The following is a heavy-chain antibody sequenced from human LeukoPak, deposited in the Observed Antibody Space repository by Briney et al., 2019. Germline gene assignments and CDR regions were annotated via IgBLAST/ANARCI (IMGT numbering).Heavy chain of an antibody. Sequence: SETLSLTCTVSGGSMSTYYWSWIRQSPGKGLEWIGYIYYDGSTNCNPSLKSRVTISVDTSKNQFSLKLSSVTAAETAVYYCAREGRYRYGYNEYHLYMDIWGKGTTVTVSS. V-gene: IGHV4-59*12. J-gene: IGHJ6*03. CDR1: GGSMSTYY. CDR3: AREGRYRYGYNEYHLYMDI. CDR2: IYYDGST. D-gene: IGHD5-18*01.